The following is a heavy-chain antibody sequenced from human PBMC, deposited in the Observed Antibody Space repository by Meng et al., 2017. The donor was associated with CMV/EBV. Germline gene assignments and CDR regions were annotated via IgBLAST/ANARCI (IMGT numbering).Heavy chain of an antibody. CDR1: GFTFSSYS. J-gene: IGHJ4*02. V-gene: IGHV3-21*01. D-gene: IGHD6-19*01. CDR2: ISSSNSYI. CDR3: ARAVAGNFDY. Sequence: GESLKIPCAASGFTFSSYSMHGVRQAPGKGLEWVSSISSSNSYIYYADSVKGRFTISRDNAKNSLYLQMNSLRAEDTAVYYCARAVAGNFDYWGQGTLVTVSS.